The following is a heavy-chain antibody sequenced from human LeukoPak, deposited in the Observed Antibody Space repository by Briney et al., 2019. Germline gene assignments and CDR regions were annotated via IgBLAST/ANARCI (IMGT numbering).Heavy chain of an antibody. CDR2: ISGSGGST. Sequence: PGGTLRLSCAASGFTFSSYGMSWVRQAPGKGLEWVLAISGSGGSTYYADSVKGRFTISRDNSKNTLYLQMNSLRAEDTAIYYCAKHPYEGYCSGGSCWNNWFDPWGQGTLVTVSS. CDR3: AKHPYEGYCSGGSCWNNWFDP. J-gene: IGHJ5*02. CDR1: GFTFSSYG. V-gene: IGHV3-23*01. D-gene: IGHD2-15*01.